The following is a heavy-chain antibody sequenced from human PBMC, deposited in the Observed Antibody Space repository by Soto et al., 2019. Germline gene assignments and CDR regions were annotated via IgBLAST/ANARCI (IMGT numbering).Heavy chain of an antibody. D-gene: IGHD3-3*02. V-gene: IGHV4-34*01. CDR2: IHHSGST. Sequence: PADTRSLTCAVSGSSVSADSGSRVRQAPGKGLEWIGKIHHSGSTKYNPSLKSRVTMSVDTSKNQFSLRLTSVTAADPAVYYCARSLPGSDNPTFSSWFDPWGQGTLVTVSS. CDR1: GSSVSADS. J-gene: IGHJ5*02. CDR3: ARSLPGSDNPTFSSWFDP.